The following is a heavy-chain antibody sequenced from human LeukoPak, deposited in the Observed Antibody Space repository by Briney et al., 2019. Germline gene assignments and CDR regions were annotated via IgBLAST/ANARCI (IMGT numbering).Heavy chain of an antibody. D-gene: IGHD2-15*01. J-gene: IGHJ4*02. CDR3: ARDCCSGGGPLDI. V-gene: IGHV3-23*01. Sequence: GGSLRLSCAASGFTFSNYGMAWVRQAPGKGLEWVSTIAVVGGNTHYADSVEGRFTISRQDSNNALHLQLNSLRAEDTAIYYCARDCCSGGGPLDIWGQGTLVTVSS. CDR1: GFTFSNYG. CDR2: IAVVGGNT.